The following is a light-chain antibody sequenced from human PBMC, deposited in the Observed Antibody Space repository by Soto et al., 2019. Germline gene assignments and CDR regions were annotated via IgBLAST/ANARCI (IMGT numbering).Light chain of an antibody. Sequence: QSALTQPASVSGSPGQSITISCTGTRSDVGGYKYVSWYQQHPGKAPKFMIYDVSNRPSGVSNRFSGSKSGNTASLTISGLQAEDEADYYCSSYTSSSTVVFGGGTKVTVL. CDR1: RSDVGGYKY. V-gene: IGLV2-14*01. CDR2: DVS. J-gene: IGLJ2*01. CDR3: SSYTSSSTVV.